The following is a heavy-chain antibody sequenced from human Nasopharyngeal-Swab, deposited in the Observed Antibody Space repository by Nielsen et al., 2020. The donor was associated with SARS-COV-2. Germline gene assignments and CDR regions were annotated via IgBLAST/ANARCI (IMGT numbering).Heavy chain of an antibody. J-gene: IGHJ4*02. CDR1: GYTLSEIS. D-gene: IGHD2-21*02. V-gene: IGHV1-24*01. CDR2: IHSKHGGT. Sequence: ASVKVSCKVSGYTLSEISMHWVRQGPGKGLEWMGGIHSKHGGTVYAQKFQGRVTMTEDTSTDTAYMELSSLRSDDTAVYYCATLVVTAGGSYWGQGTLVTVSS. CDR3: ATLVVTAGGSY.